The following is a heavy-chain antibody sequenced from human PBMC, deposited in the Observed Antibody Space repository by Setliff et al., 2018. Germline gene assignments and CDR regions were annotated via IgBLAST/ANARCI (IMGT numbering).Heavy chain of an antibody. J-gene: IGHJ3*02. Sequence: GASVKVSCKASGYTLSKYYMHWVRQAPGQGLEWMGIINPSGGLTRYAQKFQGRVTMTSDTSTNTVYLEVSSLRSEDTAVYFCARDRFYNSWSGTSITAPHDAFDIWGQGIMVTVSS. CDR3: ARDRFYNSWSGTSITAPHDAFDI. V-gene: IGHV1-46*03. CDR1: GYTLSKYY. CDR2: INPSGGLT. D-gene: IGHD3-3*01.